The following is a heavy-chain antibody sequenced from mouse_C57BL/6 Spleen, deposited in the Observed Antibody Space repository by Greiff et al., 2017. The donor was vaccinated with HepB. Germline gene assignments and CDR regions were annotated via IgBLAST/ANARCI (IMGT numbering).Heavy chain of an antibody. V-gene: IGHV2-2*01. J-gene: IGHJ4*01. Sequence: QVQLKESGPGLVQLSQSLSITCTVSGFSLTSYGVHWVRQSPGKGLEWLGVLWSGGSTDYKAAFISRLSISKDNSKSQVVFKMNSLQADDTAIYYCARNELSWGELDYWGQGTSVTVSS. CDR1: GFSLTSYG. CDR3: ARNELSWGELDY. D-gene: IGHD2-13*01. CDR2: LWSGGST.